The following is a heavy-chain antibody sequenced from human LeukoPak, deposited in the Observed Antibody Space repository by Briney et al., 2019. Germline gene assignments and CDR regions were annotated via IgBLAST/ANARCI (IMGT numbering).Heavy chain of an antibody. CDR1: GFTFDDYA. D-gene: IGHD5-18*01. J-gene: IGHJ4*02. CDR2: ISWNSGYI. Sequence: PGGSLRLSCAASGFTFDDYAMHWVRHAPWKGLEWVSGISWNSGYIGYADSVKGRFTISRDNAKNSLYLQMNSLRAEDTALYYCATDRGYSYHSDNFDYWGQGTLVTVSS. V-gene: IGHV3-9*01. CDR3: ATDRGYSYHSDNFDY.